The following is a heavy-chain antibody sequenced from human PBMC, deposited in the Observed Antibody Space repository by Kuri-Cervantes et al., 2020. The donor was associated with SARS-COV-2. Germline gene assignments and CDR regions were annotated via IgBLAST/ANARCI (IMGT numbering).Heavy chain of an antibody. CDR3: ALGYWGSGYPRYYYYMDV. CDR2: IIPIFGTA. J-gene: IGHJ6*03. CDR1: GGTFSSYT. V-gene: IGHV1-69*13. D-gene: IGHD3-22*01. Sequence: PSVKVSCKASGGTFSSYTISWVRQAPGQGLEWMGGIIPIFGTANYAQKFQGRVTITADESTSTAYMELSSLRSEDTAVFYCALGYWGSGYPRYYYYMDVWGKGTTVTVSS.